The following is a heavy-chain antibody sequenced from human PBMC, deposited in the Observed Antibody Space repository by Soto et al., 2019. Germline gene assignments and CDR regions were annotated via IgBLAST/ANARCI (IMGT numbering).Heavy chain of an antibody. CDR2: IYYSGST. Sequence: SETLSLTCAVSGCSISSGGYSWSWIRQPPGKGLEWIGYIYYSGSTYYNPSLKSRVTISVDTSKNQFSLKLSSVTAADTAVYYCARRGYYAISAFDIWGQGTMVTVSS. J-gene: IGHJ3*02. V-gene: IGHV4-30-2*03. CDR3: ARRGYYAISAFDI. D-gene: IGHD2-8*01. CDR1: GCSISSGGYS.